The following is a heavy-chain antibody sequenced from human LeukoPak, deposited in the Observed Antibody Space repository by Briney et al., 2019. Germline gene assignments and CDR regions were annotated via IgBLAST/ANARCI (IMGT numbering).Heavy chain of an antibody. D-gene: IGHD1-1*01. CDR3: ARESTRMDFDY. V-gene: IGHV4-4*07. CDR1: GGSISSYY. J-gene: IGHJ4*02. Sequence: SSETLSLTCTVSGGSISSYYWSWVRQPAGKGLEWIGRIYTSGSTNYNPSLKSRVTMSVDTSKNQFSLKLSSVTAADTAVYYCARESTRMDFDYWGQGTLVTVSS. CDR2: IYTSGST.